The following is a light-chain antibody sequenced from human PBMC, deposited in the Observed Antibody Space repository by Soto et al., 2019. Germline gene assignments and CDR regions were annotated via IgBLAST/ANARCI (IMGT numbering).Light chain of an antibody. CDR3: QVWDSSSDHRV. Sequence: SYELTQPPSVSVVPGKTARITCGGNNIGSKSVHWYQQKPGQAPVLVIYYDSDRPSGIPERFSGSNSGNTATLTISRVEAGDEADYYCQVWDSSSDHRVFGTGTKLTVL. CDR1: NIGSKS. V-gene: IGLV3-21*04. CDR2: YDS. J-gene: IGLJ1*01.